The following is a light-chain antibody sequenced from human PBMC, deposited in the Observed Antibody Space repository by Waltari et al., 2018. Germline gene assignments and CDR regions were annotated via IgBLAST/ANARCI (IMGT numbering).Light chain of an antibody. V-gene: IGLV2-11*01. J-gene: IGLJ3*02. Sequence: QSALTQPRSVSGSPGQSVTISSTGTSSDVGGYNYVPWYQQDPGKAPKLMIYDINKRPSGVPDRFSGSKSGNTASLTISGVQAEDEADYYCCSYVGPNTFWVFGGGTKLTVL. CDR3: CSYVGPNTFWV. CDR2: DIN. CDR1: SSDVGGYNY.